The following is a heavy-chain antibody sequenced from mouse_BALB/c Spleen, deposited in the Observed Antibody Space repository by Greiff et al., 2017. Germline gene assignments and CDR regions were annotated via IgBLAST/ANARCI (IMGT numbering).Heavy chain of an antibody. CDR1: GFNFNDYY. CDR2: IDPENGNT. Sequence: EVQLQQSGAELVRPGALVKLSCKASGFNFNDYYMHWVKQRPEQGLVWIGWIDPENGNTISDPKFQGKASITADTSSNTAYLQLSSLTSEDTAVYYCARYEITTDYAMAYWGQGTAVTVSS. D-gene: IGHD2-4*01. CDR3: ARYEITTDYAMAY. J-gene: IGHJ4*01. V-gene: IGHV14-1*02.